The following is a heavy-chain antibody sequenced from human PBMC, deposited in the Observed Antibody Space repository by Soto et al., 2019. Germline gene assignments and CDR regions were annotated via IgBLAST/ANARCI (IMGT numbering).Heavy chain of an antibody. Sequence: KTGGSLRVSCAASGFPFSDSYMSLIRQSPGKGLEWISYITFSGNTVYYADSLKGRFTISRDNAKKTLNLQMDSLGAEDTAVYYCVRERGLFNASDIWRQGTLVT. CDR1: GFPFSDSY. D-gene: IGHD3-16*01. V-gene: IGHV3-11*04. J-gene: IGHJ4*01. CDR3: VRERGLFNASDI. CDR2: ITFSGNTV.